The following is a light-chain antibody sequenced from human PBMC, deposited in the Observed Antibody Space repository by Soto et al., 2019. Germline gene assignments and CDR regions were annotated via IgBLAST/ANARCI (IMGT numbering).Light chain of an antibody. CDR3: CSYADNYFYV. V-gene: IGLV2-11*01. CDR1: SSDVGGHDF. J-gene: IGLJ1*01. Sequence: QSALTQPRSVSGSPGQSVTVSCTGTSSDVGGHDFVSWYQHHPGKAPKLIIYDVTKRPSGVPDRFSGSKSGNTASLTISGLQAEDGADYHCCSYADNYFYVFGSGTKVTVL. CDR2: DVT.